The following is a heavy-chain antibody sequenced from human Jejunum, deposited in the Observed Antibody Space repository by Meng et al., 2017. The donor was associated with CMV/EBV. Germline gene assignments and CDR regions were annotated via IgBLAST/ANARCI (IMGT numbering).Heavy chain of an antibody. Sequence: QITLKEFGPTLVKPPQPLTLTCTFSGFSLSTSEVGVGWIRQPPGKALEWLAVIYWDDDKRYSPSLKSRLTITKDTSKNQVVLTLTNMDPVDTATYYCALFTRSWFDPWGQGTLVTVSS. CDR1: GFSLSTSEVG. J-gene: IGHJ5*02. D-gene: IGHD2-2*01. V-gene: IGHV2-5*02. CDR2: IYWDDDK. CDR3: ALFTRSWFDP.